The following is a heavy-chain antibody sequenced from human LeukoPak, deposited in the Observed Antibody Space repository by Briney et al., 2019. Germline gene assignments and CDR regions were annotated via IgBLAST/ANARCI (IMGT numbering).Heavy chain of an antibody. D-gene: IGHD6-13*01. CDR2: IYHSGST. CDR1: GGSFSGYY. V-gene: IGHV4-30-2*01. CDR3: ARDHSSSSYGMDV. Sequence: PSETLSLTCAVYGGSFSGYYWSWIRQPPGKGLEWIGYIYHSGSTYYNPSLKSRVTISVDRSKNQFSLKLSSVTAADTAVYYCARDHSSSSYGMDVWGQGTTVTVSS. J-gene: IGHJ6*02.